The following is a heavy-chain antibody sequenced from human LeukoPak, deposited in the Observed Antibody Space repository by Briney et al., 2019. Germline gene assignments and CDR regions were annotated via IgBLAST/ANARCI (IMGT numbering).Heavy chain of an antibody. CDR1: GGTFSSYA. Sequence: ASVKVSYKASGGTFSSYAITWVRQAPGQGLEWMGGIIPIFGTANYAQKFQGRVTITTDESTSTAYMELSSLRSEDTAVYYCARGRYSYRAPDAFDIWGQGTIVTVSS. CDR3: ARGRYSYRAPDAFDI. J-gene: IGHJ3*02. V-gene: IGHV1-69*05. CDR2: IIPIFGTA. D-gene: IGHD5-18*01.